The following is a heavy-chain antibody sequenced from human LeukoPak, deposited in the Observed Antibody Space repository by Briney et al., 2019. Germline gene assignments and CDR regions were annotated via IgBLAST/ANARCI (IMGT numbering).Heavy chain of an antibody. Sequence: GGSLRLSCAASGFTVSSNYMSWVRQAPGKGLEWVSVIYSGGSTYYADSVKGRFTISRDNSKNTLYLQMSSLRAEDTAVYYCARVKAAYYYGMDVWGQGTTVTVSS. CDR2: IYSGGST. CDR3: ARVKAAYYYGMDV. D-gene: IGHD6-25*01. V-gene: IGHV3-66*01. CDR1: GFTVSSNY. J-gene: IGHJ6*02.